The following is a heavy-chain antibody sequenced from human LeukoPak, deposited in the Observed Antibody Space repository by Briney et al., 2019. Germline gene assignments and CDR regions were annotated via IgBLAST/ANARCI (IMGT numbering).Heavy chain of an antibody. CDR3: ARSSVEMATTPDAFDI. CDR2: IYYSGST. V-gene: IGHV4-31*03. CDR1: GGSISSGGYY. D-gene: IGHD5-24*01. Sequence: PSQTLSLTCTVSGGSISSGGYYWSWIRQHPGKGLEWIGYIYYSGSTYYNPSLKSRVAISVDTSKNQFSLKLSSVTAADTAVYYCARSSVEMATTPDAFDIWGQGTMVTVSS. J-gene: IGHJ3*02.